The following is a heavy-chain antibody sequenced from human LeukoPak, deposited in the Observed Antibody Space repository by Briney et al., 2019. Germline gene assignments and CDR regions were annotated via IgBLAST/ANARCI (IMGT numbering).Heavy chain of an antibody. CDR2: KSYDGSNK. CDR1: GFTFSSYG. J-gene: IGHJ4*02. V-gene: IGHV3-30*18. Sequence: PGGSLTLSCAASGFTFSSYGMHWVPQAPGKGLEGVAVKSYDGSNKYYADSVKGRFTISRDNSKNTLYLQMNSLRAEDTAVYYCAKSSAFDYWGQGTLVTVSS. CDR3: AKSSAFDY.